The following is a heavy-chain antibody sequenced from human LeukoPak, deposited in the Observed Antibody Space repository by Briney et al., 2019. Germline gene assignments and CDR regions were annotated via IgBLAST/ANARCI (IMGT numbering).Heavy chain of an antibody. CDR1: GFTFSSYA. Sequence: GGSLRLSCAASGFTFSSYAMSWVRQAPGKGLEWVSAISGSDSTYYADSVKGRITISRDNSKNTLCLQMNSLRAEDTAIYYCARGVRFLDWWILDYWGQGSLVTVSS. V-gene: IGHV3-23*01. D-gene: IGHD3-9*01. CDR3: ARGVRFLDWWILDY. J-gene: IGHJ4*02. CDR2: ISGSDST.